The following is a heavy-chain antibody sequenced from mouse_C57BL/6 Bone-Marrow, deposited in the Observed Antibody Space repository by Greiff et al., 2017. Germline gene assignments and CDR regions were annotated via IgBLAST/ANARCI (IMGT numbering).Heavy chain of an antibody. CDR2: ILPGSGST. Sequence: QVQLKQSGAELMKPGASVKLSCKATGYTFTGYWIEWVKQRPGHGLEWIGEILPGSGSTNYNEKFKGKATLTADTSSNTAYMQLRSLKTEDSDIYSWERDETVGYAYGGQGNLVTVSA. J-gene: IGHJ3*01. CDR3: ERDETVGYAY. V-gene: IGHV1-9*01. CDR1: GYTFTGYW.